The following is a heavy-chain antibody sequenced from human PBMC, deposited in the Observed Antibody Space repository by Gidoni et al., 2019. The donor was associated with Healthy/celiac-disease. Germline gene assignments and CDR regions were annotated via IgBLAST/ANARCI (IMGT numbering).Heavy chain of an antibody. CDR1: GFTCSSYA. V-gene: IGHV3-23*01. J-gene: IGHJ4*02. CDR3: AKEGGSGLAKNH. CDR2: ISGSGGST. Sequence: EVQLLESGGGLVQPGGSLRLSCAASGFTCSSYAMSWVRQAPGKGLVWVSAISGSGGSTYYADSVKVLFTISRDNSKNTLYLQLNSLRAEDTAVYYCAKEGGSGLAKNHWGQGTLVTVSS. D-gene: IGHD3-10*01.